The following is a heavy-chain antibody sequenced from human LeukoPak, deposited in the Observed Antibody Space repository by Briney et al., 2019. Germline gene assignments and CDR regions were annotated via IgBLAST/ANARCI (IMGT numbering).Heavy chain of an antibody. CDR3: ARPYCSGGSCRLSGMDV. Sequence: GRSLRLSCAASGFTFSSYGIHWVRQAPGKGLEWVAVIWYDGSNKDYADSVKGRFTISRDNSKNTLYLQMNSLRAEDTAVYYCARPYCSGGSCRLSGMDVWGQGTTVTVSS. V-gene: IGHV3-33*01. D-gene: IGHD2-15*01. J-gene: IGHJ6*02. CDR1: GFTFSSYG. CDR2: IWYDGSNK.